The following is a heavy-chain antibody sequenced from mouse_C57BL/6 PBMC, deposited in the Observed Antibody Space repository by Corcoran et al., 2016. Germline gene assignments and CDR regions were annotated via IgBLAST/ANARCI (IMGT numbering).Heavy chain of an antibody. D-gene: IGHD1-1*01. J-gene: IGHJ3*01. CDR1: GYSITSGYY. CDR3: ARSVGRPWFAY. CDR2: ISYDGSN. V-gene: IGHV3-6*01. Sequence: DVQLQESGPGLVKPSQSLSLTCSVTGYSITSGYYWNWIRQFPGNKLEWMGYISYDGSNNYNPSLKNRISITRDTSKNQFFLKLNSVTTEDTATYYCARSVGRPWFAYWGQGTLVTVSA.